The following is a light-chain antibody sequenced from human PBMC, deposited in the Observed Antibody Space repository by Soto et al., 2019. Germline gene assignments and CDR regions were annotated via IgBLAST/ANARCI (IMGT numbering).Light chain of an antibody. CDR1: LSIGST. CDR3: QQYTNGTPIT. J-gene: IGKJ5*01. CDR2: AAS. V-gene: IGKV3-15*01. Sequence: IVLPPSPGTLSVSLWERVTLXCRCCLSIGSTLAWYQQKPGQAPRLLIYAASTRATGVPARFSGSGSGTDFSLTITSLQSEDSAVYYCQQYTNGTPITFGQGTRLEI.